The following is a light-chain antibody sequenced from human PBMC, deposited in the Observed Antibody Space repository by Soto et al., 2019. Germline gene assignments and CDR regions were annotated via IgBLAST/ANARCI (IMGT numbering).Light chain of an antibody. CDR3: QSYDSSLSGVV. CDR1: SSNNGAGYD. V-gene: IGLV1-40*01. Sequence: QSVLTQPPSVSGAPGQRVTISCTGSSSNNGAGYDVHWYRQLPGTAPKLLIYGNSNRPSGVPDRFSGSKSGTSASLAITGLQAKDEADYYCQSYDSSLSGVVFGGGTKLTVL. J-gene: IGLJ2*01. CDR2: GNS.